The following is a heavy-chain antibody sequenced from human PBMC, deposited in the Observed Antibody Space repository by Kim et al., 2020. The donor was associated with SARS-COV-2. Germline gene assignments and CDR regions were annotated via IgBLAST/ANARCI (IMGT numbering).Heavy chain of an antibody. CDR3: ASYDILTGYYTALTDAFDI. Sequence: GGSLRLSCAASGFTFSDYYMSWIRQAPGKGLEWVSYISSSGSTIYYADSVKGRFTISRDNAKNSLYLQMNSLRAEDTAVYYWASYDILTGYYTALTDAFDIWGQGTMVTVSS. CDR1: GFTFSDYY. V-gene: IGHV3-11*01. J-gene: IGHJ3*02. CDR2: ISSSGSTI. D-gene: IGHD3-9*01.